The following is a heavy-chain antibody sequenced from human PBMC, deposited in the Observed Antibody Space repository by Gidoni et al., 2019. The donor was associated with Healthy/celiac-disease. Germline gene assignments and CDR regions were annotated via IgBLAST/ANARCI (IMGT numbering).Heavy chain of an antibody. J-gene: IGHJ6*02. CDR2: IKQDGIGK. Sequence: DVQLVEPGGGLVQPGGSLRLSCADAGFTFSSSWMSWVRQVPGKGLEWVANIKQDGIGKYYVDSVNGRFTISRDNAKNSLYLQMNSLRAEDTAVYYCARDQAAAGSSPYGMDVWGQGTTVTVSS. CDR3: ARDQAAAGSSPYGMDV. D-gene: IGHD6-13*01. V-gene: IGHV3-7*03. CDR1: GFTFSSSW.